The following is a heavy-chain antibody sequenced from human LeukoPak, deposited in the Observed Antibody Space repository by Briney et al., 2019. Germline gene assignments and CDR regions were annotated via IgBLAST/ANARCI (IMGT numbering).Heavy chain of an antibody. J-gene: IGHJ4*02. CDR2: IYYSGST. CDR3: ARVGAHREPTFDY. Sequence: SETLSLTCTVSGGSISSYYWGWIRQPPGKGLEWIGYIYYSGSTNYNPSLKSRVTISVDTSKNQFSLKLSSVTAADTAVYYCARVGAHREPTFDYWGQGTLVTVSS. CDR1: GGSISSYY. D-gene: IGHD1-14*01. V-gene: IGHV4-59*01.